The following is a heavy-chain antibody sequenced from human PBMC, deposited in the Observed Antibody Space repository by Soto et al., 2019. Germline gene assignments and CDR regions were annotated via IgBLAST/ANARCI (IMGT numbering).Heavy chain of an antibody. D-gene: IGHD6-13*01. CDR3: ARDVSPGSSSLYLDAFDT. Sequence: EVQLVESGGDLVQPGGSLRLSCAASGFSFGSSWMTWVRQAPGKGLEWVANIKKDGSKINYLDSVRGRFTVSRDNAKNSMDLEMNSLRAEDTALYYCARDVSPGSSSLYLDAFDTLGQGTMVTVSS. CDR1: GFSFGSSW. J-gene: IGHJ3*02. CDR2: IKKDGSKI. V-gene: IGHV3-7*05.